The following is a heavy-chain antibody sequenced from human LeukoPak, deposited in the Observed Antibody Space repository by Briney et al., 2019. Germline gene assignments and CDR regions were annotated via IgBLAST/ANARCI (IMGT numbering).Heavy chain of an antibody. V-gene: IGHV3-66*01. CDR3: ARALHWKEYYFDR. Sequence: GGSLRLSCAASGFTVSSAYMSWVRQAPGKGLEWVSVLYSGGSTYYADSVEGRFSISRDNSKNTLYLQMNSLRVEDTAVYYCARALHWKEYYFDRWGQGTLVTVSS. D-gene: IGHD1-1*01. CDR1: GFTVSSAY. J-gene: IGHJ4*02. CDR2: LYSGGST.